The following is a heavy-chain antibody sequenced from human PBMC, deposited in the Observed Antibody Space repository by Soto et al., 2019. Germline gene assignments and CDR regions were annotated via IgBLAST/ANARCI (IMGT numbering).Heavy chain of an antibody. CDR2: IWSDGNNK. V-gene: IGHV3-33*03. Sequence: GGSLRLSCAVSGFTFNTYGFHWVRQAPGKGLEWVSVIWSDGNNKYYADSVKGRFTISRDISKNTLYLQMNSLRDEDTAVYFCASGPGPTNYYDILTGPQGVLDYWGQGTLVTVSS. D-gene: IGHD3-9*01. CDR1: GFTFNTYG. J-gene: IGHJ4*02. CDR3: ASGPGPTNYYDILTGPQGVLDY.